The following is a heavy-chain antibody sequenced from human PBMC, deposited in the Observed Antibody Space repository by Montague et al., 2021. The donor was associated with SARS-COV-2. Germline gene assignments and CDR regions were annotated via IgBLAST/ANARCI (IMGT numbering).Heavy chain of an antibody. CDR1: GGSISSYY. J-gene: IGHJ3*02. CDR2: IYTSGST. V-gene: IGHV4-4*07. CDR3: ARGALFYDSSGYYSDAFDI. D-gene: IGHD3-22*01. Sequence: SETLSLTCTVSGGSISSYYWNWIRQSAGKGLEWIGRIYTSGSTNYDPSLKSRVTMSVGTSKNQFSLKPSSVTAADTAVYYCARGALFYDSSGYYSDAFDIWGQGTMVTVSS.